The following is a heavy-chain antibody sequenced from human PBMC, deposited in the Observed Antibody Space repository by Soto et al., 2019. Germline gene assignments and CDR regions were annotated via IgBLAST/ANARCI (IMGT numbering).Heavy chain of an antibody. CDR2: IYPDDSDT. V-gene: IGHV5-51*01. CDR1: GYSFTSYW. D-gene: IGHD6-13*01. J-gene: IGHJ5*02. CDR3: ARHWPQQPLDP. Sequence: LGESLKISCKGAGYSFTSYWIVWVRQMPGKGLEWMGIIYPDDSDTRYNPSFQGHVTISADKSISTAYLQWSSLEASDTAMYYCARHWPQQPLDPWGQGTLVTVSS.